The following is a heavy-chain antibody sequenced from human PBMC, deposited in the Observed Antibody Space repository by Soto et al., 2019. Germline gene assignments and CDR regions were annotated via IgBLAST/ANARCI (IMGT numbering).Heavy chain of an antibody. V-gene: IGHV1-69*12. CDR3: ARTSQAGGYSDTNYFDH. D-gene: IGHD5-18*01. CDR2: IIPIFGTA. J-gene: IGHJ4*02. Sequence: QVQLVQSGAEVKKPGSSVKVSCKASGGTFSSFAISWVRQAPGQGLEWMGGIIPIFGTANYAQKFQGRVTITADESTSTAYMELSSLRSEDTAVYYCARTSQAGGYSDTNYFDHWGQGTLVTVSS. CDR1: GGTFSSFA.